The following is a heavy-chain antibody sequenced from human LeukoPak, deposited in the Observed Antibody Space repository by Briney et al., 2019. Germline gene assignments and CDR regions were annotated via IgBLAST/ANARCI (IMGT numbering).Heavy chain of an antibody. CDR3: VRDRGWQQFDF. CDR2: INPDGTEP. Sequence: GGSLGLSCAASGFTFSSSWMTWVRQSPGKGLDRVANINPDGTEPYLADSVKGRFTISRDNARNSLFLQMNGLRVEDTAVYYCVRDRGWQQFDFWGQGALVTVSS. J-gene: IGHJ4*02. CDR1: GFTFSSSW. V-gene: IGHV3-7*01. D-gene: IGHD5-24*01.